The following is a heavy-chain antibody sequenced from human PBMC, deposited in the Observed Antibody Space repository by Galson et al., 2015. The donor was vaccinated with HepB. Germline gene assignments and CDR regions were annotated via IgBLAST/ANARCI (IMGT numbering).Heavy chain of an antibody. J-gene: IGHJ4*02. V-gene: IGHV3-7*01. CDR2: IKQDGGEK. CDR1: GFTFSDYW. D-gene: IGHD2/OR15-2a*01. CDR3: AKDFGHYF. Sequence: SLRLSCAASGFTFSDYWMTWVRQAPGKGLEWVANIKQDGGEKHCVDSVKGRFTISRDNAKNSLYLQMNGLRAEDTAVYYCAKDFGHYFWGQGALITVSP.